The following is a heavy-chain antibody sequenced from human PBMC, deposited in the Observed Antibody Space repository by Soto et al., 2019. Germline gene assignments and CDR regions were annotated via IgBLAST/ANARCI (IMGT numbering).Heavy chain of an antibody. J-gene: IGHJ5*02. Sequence: PGGSLRLSCVASGFNFRDYPMHWLRQAPGKGLEWVAVVSNDGTNADYADSVRGRFTLSRDNSKKTIHLQMNSLRLEDTAMYFCARERRYCSDRSCDTTHWFDPWGQGALVTVSS. V-gene: IGHV3-30*04. D-gene: IGHD2-15*01. CDR1: GFNFRDYP. CDR3: ARERRYCSDRSCDTTHWFDP. CDR2: VSNDGTNA.